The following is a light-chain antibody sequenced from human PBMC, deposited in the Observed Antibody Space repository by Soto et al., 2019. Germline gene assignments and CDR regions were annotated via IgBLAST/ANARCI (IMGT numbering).Light chain of an antibody. CDR3: AAWDDSLIGPV. CDR2: SNN. Sequence: QSVLTQPPSASGTPGQRVTISCSGSSSKIGSYTVNWYQQLPGTAPKLLIYSNNQRPSGVPDRFSGSKSGPSASLAISGLQSEDEGDYYCAAWDDSLIGPVFGGGTQLTVL. CDR1: SSKIGSYT. J-gene: IGLJ3*02. V-gene: IGLV1-44*01.